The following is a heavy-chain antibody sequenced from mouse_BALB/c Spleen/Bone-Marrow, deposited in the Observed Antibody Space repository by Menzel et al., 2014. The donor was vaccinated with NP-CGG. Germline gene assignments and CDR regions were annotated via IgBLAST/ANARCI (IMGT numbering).Heavy chain of an antibody. CDR3: TGGKDYYAMDY. Sequence: EVQLQQSGTVLARPGASVKMSCKASGYAFTSYWMHWVKQRPGQGLEWIGAIYPGNSDTSYNQKFKGKAKLTAVTSTSTAYMELSSLTNEDSAVYYCTGGKDYYAMDYWGQGTSVTVSS. J-gene: IGHJ4*01. CDR1: GYAFTSYW. V-gene: IGHV1-5*01. D-gene: IGHD1-3*01. CDR2: IYPGNSDT.